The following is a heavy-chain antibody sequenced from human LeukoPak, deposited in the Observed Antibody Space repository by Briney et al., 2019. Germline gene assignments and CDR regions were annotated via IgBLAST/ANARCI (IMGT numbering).Heavy chain of an antibody. CDR3: AREGEVIVTDNLFY. Sequence: ASVKVSCKASGYTFTSYYMHWVRQTPGQGLEWMGIINPSGGSTTYAQMFQGRVTMTRDTSTRTVYMELSSLRSEDTAAYYCAREGEVIVTDNLFYWGQGTLVTVSS. CDR2: INPSGGST. J-gene: IGHJ4*02. D-gene: IGHD2-21*01. CDR1: GYTFTSYY. V-gene: IGHV1-46*01.